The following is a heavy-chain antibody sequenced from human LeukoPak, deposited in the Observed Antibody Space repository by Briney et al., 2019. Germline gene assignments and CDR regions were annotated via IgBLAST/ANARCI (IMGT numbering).Heavy chain of an antibody. V-gene: IGHV3-64*02. CDR1: GFVFRGYW. Sequence: GGSLRLSCAASGFVFRGYWMSWVRQAPGKGLECVAAISSSGRNTYYADSVKGRFIISRDNSNNTLYLQMGSLKPEDMAVYYCARFVSSGPLWGQGTTVTVSS. CDR3: ARFVSSGPL. CDR2: ISSSGRNT. D-gene: IGHD3-22*01. J-gene: IGHJ3*01.